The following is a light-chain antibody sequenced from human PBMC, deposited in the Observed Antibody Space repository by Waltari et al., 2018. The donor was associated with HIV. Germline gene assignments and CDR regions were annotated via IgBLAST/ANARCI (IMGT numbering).Light chain of an antibody. J-gene: IGLJ2*01. CDR2: GGW. CDR1: GRDVGNYDL. Sequence: SALTQPASVSASPGPLITISCSGTGRDVGNYDLVSWYQQHPGKVPKRIIYGGWRRPSGVSYRFSGSKSGNTSSLTISGLQADDEADYYCSSYLDSATGLFDGGTKLTVL. CDR3: SSYLDSATGL. V-gene: IGLV2-23*01.